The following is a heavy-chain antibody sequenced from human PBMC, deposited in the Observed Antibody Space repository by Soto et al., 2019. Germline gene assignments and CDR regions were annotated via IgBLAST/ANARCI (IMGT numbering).Heavy chain of an antibody. CDR2: IYHSGST. CDR1: GGSISSGGYS. D-gene: IGHD3-22*01. V-gene: IGHV4-30-2*01. J-gene: IGHJ4*02. CDR3: ATALYYYASIGKLLPSHFFDD. Sequence: SETLSLTCAVSGGSISSGGYSWSWIRQPPGKGLEWIGYIYHSGSTYYNPSLKSRVTISVDRSKNQFSLKLSSVTAADTAVYYCATALYYYASIGKLLPSHFFDDWGQGTPVTVSS.